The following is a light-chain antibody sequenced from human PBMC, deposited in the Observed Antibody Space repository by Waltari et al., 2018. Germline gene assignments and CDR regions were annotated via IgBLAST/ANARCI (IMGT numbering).Light chain of an antibody. J-gene: IGLJ2*01. CDR1: PRDVGRCNL. CDR2: EVR. Sequence: QSALTHPAPVSGSPGQSIPISCPGTPRDVGRCNLVSWYPQHPGETPKLIIYEVRKRPSGVSDRFSGSKSGNTASLTISGLQAEDEADYYCCSYGGASIRVFGGGTKLTVV. V-gene: IGLV2-23*02. CDR3: CSYGGASIRV.